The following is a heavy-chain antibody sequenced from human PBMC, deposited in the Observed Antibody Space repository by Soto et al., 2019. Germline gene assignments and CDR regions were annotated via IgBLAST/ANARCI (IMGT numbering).Heavy chain of an antibody. V-gene: IGHV3-21*01. D-gene: IGHD3-10*01. Sequence: EVQLVESGGGLVKPGGSLRLSCAASGFTFSSYSMNWVRQAPGKGLEWVSSISSSSSYIYYADSVKGRFTISRDNAKNSLYLQMNSLRAEDTAVYYCAKAVKLLWFWELSRPLDYWGQGTLVTVSS. CDR3: AKAVKLLWFWELSRPLDY. J-gene: IGHJ4*02. CDR1: GFTFSSYS. CDR2: ISSSSSYI.